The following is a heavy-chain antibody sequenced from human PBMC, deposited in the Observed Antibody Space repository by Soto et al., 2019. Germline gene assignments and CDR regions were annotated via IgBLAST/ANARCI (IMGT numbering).Heavy chain of an antibody. CDR2: IYYRGST. CDR3: ARGFNSAGVDYFDY. CDR1: GGYISSYY. V-gene: IGHV4-59*01. Sequence: PSETLSLTLTVSGGYISSYYWSWIRQHPGKELEWMGYIYYRGSTNYNPSLKIRVTISGDTSKNQFSLKLSSVTAADTAVYYCARGFNSAGVDYFDYCGQGTLVTV. D-gene: IGHD2-15*01. J-gene: IGHJ4*02.